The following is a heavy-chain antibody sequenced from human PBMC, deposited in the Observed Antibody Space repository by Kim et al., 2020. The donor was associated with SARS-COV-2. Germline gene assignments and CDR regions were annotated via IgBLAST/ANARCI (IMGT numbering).Heavy chain of an antibody. J-gene: IGHJ6*02. CDR3: TRSRKGAMDV. V-gene: IGHV3-72*01. Sequence: STAYAASVEGRFTIARDDSENSIYLQMNSLKIEDTALYYCTRSRKGAMDVWGQGTTVTVSS. CDR2: ST.